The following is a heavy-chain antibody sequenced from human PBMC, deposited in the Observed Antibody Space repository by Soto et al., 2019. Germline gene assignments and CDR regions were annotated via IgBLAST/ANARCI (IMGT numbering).Heavy chain of an antibody. CDR1: GFSVSDYD. CDR2: IYYSGST. D-gene: IGHD3-10*01. Sequence: NPSETLSLTCSVSGFSVSDYDWTWIRLTPKKELQWIGYIYYSGSTNYNPSLKSRVTISVDTSKNQFSLKLNSMTAADTAVYYCARHNYGSGSTYFDYWGQGTLVTVSS. V-gene: IGHV4-59*08. CDR3: ARHNYGSGSTYFDY. J-gene: IGHJ4*02.